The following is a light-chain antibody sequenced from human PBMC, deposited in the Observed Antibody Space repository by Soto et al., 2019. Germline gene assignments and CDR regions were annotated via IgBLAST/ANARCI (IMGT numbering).Light chain of an antibody. J-gene: IGKJ1*01. Sequence: DIQMTQSPSTLSASVGDRVTITCRASQSISGSLAWYQQKPGKAPKLLIYEASNLKSGVPSRFSGSRSGTEYTLTISSLQADDSASYYCQQYNGYWTFGEGTMVEIK. CDR2: EAS. CDR1: QSISGS. V-gene: IGKV1-5*03. CDR3: QQYNGYWT.